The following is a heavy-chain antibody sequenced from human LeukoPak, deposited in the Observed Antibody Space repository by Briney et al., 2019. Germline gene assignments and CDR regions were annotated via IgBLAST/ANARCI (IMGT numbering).Heavy chain of an antibody. Sequence: PSETLSLTCTVSGDSISRSAYYWGWIRQSPGKGLEWIGSVYQSGSTYDNPSLKSRVTISVDTSKNQFSLKLSSLTAADTAVYYCARQGYDSVGGSLDYWGQGILVTVSS. CDR1: GDSISRSAYY. J-gene: IGHJ4*02. D-gene: IGHD3-22*01. CDR2: VYQSGST. CDR3: ARQGYDSVGGSLDY. V-gene: IGHV4-39*01.